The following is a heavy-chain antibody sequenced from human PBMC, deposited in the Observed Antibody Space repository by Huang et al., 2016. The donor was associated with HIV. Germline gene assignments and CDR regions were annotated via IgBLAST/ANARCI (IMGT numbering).Heavy chain of an antibody. Sequence: QVQLVQSEAEVKKPGASVKVSCKASGYTFTKYGIAWVRQAPGQSLEWVGWISSYKYNINYAQNFQDRGTMTTDTSTTTAYMELRSLTSDDTAVYYCARDRTSANYYVDYYFDYWGQGTLVSVSS. CDR2: ISSYKYNI. CDR1: GYTFTKYG. V-gene: IGHV1-18*01. J-gene: IGHJ4*02. D-gene: IGHD1-26*01. CDR3: ARDRTSANYYVDYYFDY.